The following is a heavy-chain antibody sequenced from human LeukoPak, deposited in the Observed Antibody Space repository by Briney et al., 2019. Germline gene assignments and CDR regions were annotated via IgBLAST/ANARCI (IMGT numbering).Heavy chain of an antibody. CDR1: GYTFTGYY. D-gene: IGHD2-21*02. V-gene: IGHV1-2*02. CDR2: INPNSGGT. J-gene: IGHJ4*02. CDR3: ARDGAHIVVVTAISNFDN. Sequence: ASVKVSCKASGYTFTGYYIHWVRQAPGQGLEWMGWINPNSGGTKYAQKFQGRVTMTRDTSISTAYMELKRLTSDDTVVYYCARDGAHIVVVTAISNFDNWGQGTLVTVSS.